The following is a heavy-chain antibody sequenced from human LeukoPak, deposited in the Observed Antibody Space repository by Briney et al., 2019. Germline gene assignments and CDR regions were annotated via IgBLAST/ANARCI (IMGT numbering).Heavy chain of an antibody. CDR3: ARAFGLTDY. CDR2: ISSSSSTI. Sequence: GGSLRLSCAGSDFIFRNYWMSWVRQAPGKGLEWVSYISSSSSTIYYADSVKGRFTISRDNAKNSLYLQMNSLRDEDTAVYYCARAFGLTDYWGQGTLVTVSS. V-gene: IGHV3-48*02. J-gene: IGHJ4*02. CDR1: DFIFRNYW. D-gene: IGHD3/OR15-3a*01.